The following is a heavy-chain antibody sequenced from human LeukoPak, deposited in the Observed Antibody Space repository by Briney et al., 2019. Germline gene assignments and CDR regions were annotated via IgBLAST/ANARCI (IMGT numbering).Heavy chain of an antibody. CDR2: INTDTGNP. CDR3: ARTLFGDQYQLLHNWFDP. Sequence: EASVKVSCKASGYTFTNYAMNWVRQAPGQGLEWMGWINTDTGNPTYAQGFTRRLVFSLDTSASTAYLQISSLKAEDTAVYYCARTLFGDQYQLLHNWFDPWGQGTLVTVSS. D-gene: IGHD2-2*01. V-gene: IGHV7-4-1*02. J-gene: IGHJ5*02. CDR1: GYTFTNYA.